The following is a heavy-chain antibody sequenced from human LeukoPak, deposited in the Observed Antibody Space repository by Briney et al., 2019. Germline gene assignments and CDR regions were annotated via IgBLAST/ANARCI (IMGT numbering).Heavy chain of an antibody. J-gene: IGHJ4*02. CDR2: ISGSGDST. V-gene: IGHV3-23*01. D-gene: IGHD2-2*01. CDR1: GFTLSNYG. Sequence: GGSLRLSCAASGFTLSNYGMNWVRQAPGKGLEWVSAISGSGDSTYYADSVKGRFTISRDNSKNTLYLQMNSLRAEDTAVYYCAKDLPAAYFDYWGQGTLVTVSS. CDR3: AKDLPAAYFDY.